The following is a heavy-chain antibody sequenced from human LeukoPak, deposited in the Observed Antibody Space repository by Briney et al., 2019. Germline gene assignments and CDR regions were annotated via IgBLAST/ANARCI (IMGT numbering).Heavy chain of an antibody. Sequence: GGSLRLSCAASGFTFRTSGMNWVRQAPGKGLEWVALIQYDGNNKYYADSVKGRFTISRDNSKNSLYLQMNSLRAEDTALYYCAKDIGGSGSYGFDYWGQGTLVTVSS. CDR2: IQYDGNNK. CDR1: GFTFRTSG. D-gene: IGHD1-26*01. J-gene: IGHJ4*02. CDR3: AKDIGGSGSYGFDY. V-gene: IGHV3-30*02.